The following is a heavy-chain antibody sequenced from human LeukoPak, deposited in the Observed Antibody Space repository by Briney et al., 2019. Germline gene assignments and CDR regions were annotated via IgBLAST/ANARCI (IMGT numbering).Heavy chain of an antibody. J-gene: IGHJ5*02. CDR1: GFTFSDYF. D-gene: IGHD6-19*01. CDR3: ARDRGGWYDWFDP. CDR2: ISSSSSTI. V-gene: IGHV3-48*01. Sequence: GGSLRLSCAASGFTFSDYFMNWVRQAPGKGLEWVSYISSSSSTIYYADSVKGRFTISRDNAKNSLYLQMNSLRAEDTAVYYCARDRGGWYDWFDPWGQGTLVTVSS.